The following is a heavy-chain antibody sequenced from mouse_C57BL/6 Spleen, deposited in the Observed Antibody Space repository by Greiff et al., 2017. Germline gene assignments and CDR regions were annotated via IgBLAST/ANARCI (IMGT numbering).Heavy chain of an antibody. CDR2: IYPGDGDT. D-gene: IGHD2-12*01. CDR1: GYAFSSSW. Sequence: QVQLQQSGPELVKPGASVKISCKASGYAFSSSWMNWVKQRPGKGLEWIGRIYPGDGDTNYNGKFKGKATLTADKSSSTAYMQLSSLTSEDSAVYFCARYDAIYYDAMDYWGQGTSVTVSS. V-gene: IGHV1-82*01. J-gene: IGHJ4*01. CDR3: ARYDAIYYDAMDY.